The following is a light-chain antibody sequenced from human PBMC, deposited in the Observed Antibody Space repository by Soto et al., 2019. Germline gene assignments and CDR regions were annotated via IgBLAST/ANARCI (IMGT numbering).Light chain of an antibody. CDR3: QSYDSSTVVL. Sequence: NFMLTQPHSVSESPGKTVTISCTRSSGSIASNYVQWYQQRPGSAPTTVIYEDNQRPSGVPDRFSGSIDSSSNSASLTISGLKTEDEADYYCQSYDSSTVVLFGGGTKLTVL. V-gene: IGLV6-57*04. J-gene: IGLJ3*02. CDR2: EDN. CDR1: SGSIASNY.